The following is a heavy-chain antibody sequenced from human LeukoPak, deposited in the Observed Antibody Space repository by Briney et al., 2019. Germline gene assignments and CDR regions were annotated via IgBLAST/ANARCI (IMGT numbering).Heavy chain of an antibody. CDR1: GVSISSGDYY. CDR3: ARGDDYYGSVYGMDV. V-gene: IGHV4-30-4*01. CDR2: IYYSGST. J-gene: IGHJ6*04. D-gene: IGHD3-10*01. Sequence: SQTLSLTCTVSGVSISSGDYYWSWIRQPPGKGLEWIGYIYYSGSTYYNPSLKSRVTISVDTSKNQFSLKLSSVTAADTAVYYCARGDDYYGSVYGMDVWGKGTTVTVSP.